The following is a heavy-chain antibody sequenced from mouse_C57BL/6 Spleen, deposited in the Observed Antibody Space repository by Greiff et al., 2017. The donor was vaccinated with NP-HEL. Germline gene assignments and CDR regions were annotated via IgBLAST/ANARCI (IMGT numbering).Heavy chain of an antibody. D-gene: IGHD1-1*01. V-gene: IGHV2-2*01. J-gene: IGHJ2*01. CDR3: ASNYYGSSPFDY. Sequence: VKLMESGPGLVQPSQSLSITCTVSGFSLTRYGVHWVRQSPGKGLEWLGVLWSGGSTDYNAAFISRLSISKDNSKSQVFFKMNSLQADDTAIYYCASNYYGSSPFDYWGQGTTLTVSS. CDR1: GFSLTRYG. CDR2: LWSGGST.